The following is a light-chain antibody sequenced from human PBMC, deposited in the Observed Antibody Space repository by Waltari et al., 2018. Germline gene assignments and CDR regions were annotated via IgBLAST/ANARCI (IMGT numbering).Light chain of an antibody. CDR2: GAS. CDR3: QQYGRSPLT. J-gene: IGKJ4*01. V-gene: IGKV3-20*01. Sequence: EIVLTQSPGTLSLSPGDRATLSCRASQSVSSNFLAWYQQKPGQAPRLLIYGASSRATGIPDKFSGSESWTDFTLTINRLEPEDFAVYYCQQYGRSPLTFGGGTKVEIK. CDR1: QSVSSNF.